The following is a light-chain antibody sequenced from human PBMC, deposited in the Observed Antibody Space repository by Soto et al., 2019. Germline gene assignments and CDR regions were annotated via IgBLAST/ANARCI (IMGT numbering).Light chain of an antibody. Sequence: EMVLTQSPANLSLSPGERATLSCRASQRVSSYLAWSKQKPGQAPRLLIYDISNRATGVPARFIGSGSETEFTLTLRSLQSEEFAVDVCQQYNNWPSFGPGTRLEIK. V-gene: IGKV3-11*01. CDR1: QRVSSY. J-gene: IGKJ5*01. CDR3: QQYNNWPS. CDR2: DIS.